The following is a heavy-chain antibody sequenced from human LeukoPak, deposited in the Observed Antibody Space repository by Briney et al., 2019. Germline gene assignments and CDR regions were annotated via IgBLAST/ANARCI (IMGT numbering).Heavy chain of an antibody. J-gene: IGHJ6*02. V-gene: IGHV3-13*01. CDR3: ARENVLAVAGTNYYYGMDV. CDR2: IGSGGDT. D-gene: IGHD6-19*01. Sequence: GGSLRLSCAASGFTFSGYDMPWVRQKIGKGLEWVSTIGSGGDTYYADSARGRFTISREDAKNSLYLEMTSLRGGDTAIYFCARENVLAVAGTNYYYGMDVWGQGTTVSVSS. CDR1: GFTFSGYD.